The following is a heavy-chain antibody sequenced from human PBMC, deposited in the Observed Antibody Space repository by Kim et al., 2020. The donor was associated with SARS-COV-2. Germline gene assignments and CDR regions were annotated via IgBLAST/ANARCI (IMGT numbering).Heavy chain of an antibody. D-gene: IGHD6-6*01. CDR3: ARGSIAAGMDV. V-gene: IGHV4-31*02. Sequence: TYHNPSLKSRVTISVDTSKNQFSLKLSSVTAADTAVYYCARGSIAAGMDVWGQGTTVTVSS. CDR2: T. J-gene: IGHJ6*02.